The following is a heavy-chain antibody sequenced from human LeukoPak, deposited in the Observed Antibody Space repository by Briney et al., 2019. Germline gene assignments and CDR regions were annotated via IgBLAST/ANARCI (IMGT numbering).Heavy chain of an antibody. V-gene: IGHV3-48*01. Sequence: GGSLRLSCAASGFTFSTYSMHWVRQAPGKGLEWVSFISTSYSTIYADSVKGRFTISRDNAKNSVYLQMNSLRAEDTAVYYCARSHCYLDSWGQGTLVTVSS. CDR1: GFTFSTYS. CDR2: ISTSYSTI. J-gene: IGHJ4*02. CDR3: ARSHCYLDS.